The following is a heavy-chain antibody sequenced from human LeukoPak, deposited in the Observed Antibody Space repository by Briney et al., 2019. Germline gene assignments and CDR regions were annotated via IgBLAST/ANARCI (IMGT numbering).Heavy chain of an antibody. CDR1: GGSISSYY. J-gene: IGHJ4*02. V-gene: IGHV4-4*07. CDR3: TRDLLYSSSSDGLGY. CDR2: VHSSGST. D-gene: IGHD6-6*01. Sequence: SETLSLTCTVSGGSISSYYWSWIRQPAGKGLEWIGRVHSSGSTNYNPSLKSRVTMSVDTAKNQFSLKVGSVTAADTAVYYCTRDLLYSSSSDGLGYWGQGTLVTVSS.